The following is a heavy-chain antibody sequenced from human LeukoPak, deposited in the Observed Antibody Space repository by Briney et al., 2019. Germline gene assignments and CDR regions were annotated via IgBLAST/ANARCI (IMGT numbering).Heavy chain of an antibody. Sequence: KPSETLSLTCTVSGGSISSSSYYWGWIRQPPGKGLEWIGSIYYSGSTYYNPSLKSRVTISVDTSKNQFSLKLSSVTAADTAVYYCARVRVKFDFWSGYFSFIDYWGQGTLVTVSS. CDR1: GGSISSSSYY. CDR3: ARVRVKFDFWSGYFSFIDY. V-gene: IGHV4-39*07. CDR2: IYYSGST. D-gene: IGHD3-3*01. J-gene: IGHJ4*02.